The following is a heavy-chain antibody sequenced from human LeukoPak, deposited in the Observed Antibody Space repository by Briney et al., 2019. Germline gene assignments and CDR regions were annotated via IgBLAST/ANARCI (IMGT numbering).Heavy chain of an antibody. CDR1: GFTFSTYW. CDR2: ISSSSSYI. D-gene: IGHD6-19*01. CDR3: ARGSSSGWTTTR. V-gene: IGHV3-21*01. Sequence: GGSLRLSCAASGFTFSTYWMSWVRQAPGKGLEWVSSISSSSSYIYYADSVKGRFTISRDNAKNSLYLQMNSLRAEDTAVYYCARGSSSGWTTTRWGQGTLVTVSS. J-gene: IGHJ4*02.